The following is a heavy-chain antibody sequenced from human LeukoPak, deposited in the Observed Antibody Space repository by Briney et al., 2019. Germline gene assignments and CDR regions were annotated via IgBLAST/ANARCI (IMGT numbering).Heavy chain of an antibody. Sequence: PGGSLRLSCTASGFTFGDHAMSWVRQAPGKGLEWVGFIRSKAYRGTTEYAPSVKGRFTISRDDSNSIAYLQMNSLRAEDTAVYYCASLRGEADYWGQGTLVTVSS. J-gene: IGHJ4*02. CDR1: GFTFGDHA. D-gene: IGHD3-16*01. CDR3: ASLRGEADY. CDR2: IRSKAYRGTT. V-gene: IGHV3-49*04.